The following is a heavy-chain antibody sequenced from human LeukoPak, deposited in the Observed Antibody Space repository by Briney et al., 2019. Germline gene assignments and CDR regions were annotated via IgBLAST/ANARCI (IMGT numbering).Heavy chain of an antibody. CDR1: GFSLSTTGMC. V-gene: IGHV2-70*11. D-gene: IGHD2-15*01. J-gene: IGHJ4*02. CDR2: IDWDDDK. Sequence: SGPTLVNPTQTLTLTCTFSGFSLSTTGMCVSWIRQPTGKALEWLARIDWDDDKHYSTSLKARLTISKDTSKNQVVLTMTNMDPVDTATYFCARTSRATSNFDYWGQGTLVTVSS. CDR3: ARTSRATSNFDY.